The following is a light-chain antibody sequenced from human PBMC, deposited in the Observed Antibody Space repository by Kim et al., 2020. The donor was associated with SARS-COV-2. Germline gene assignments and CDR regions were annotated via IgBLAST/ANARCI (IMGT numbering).Light chain of an antibody. Sequence: PGGTLTLTCASSTGAVTSDNYPNWFQQKPGQAPWTLIYSTNVKLSWTPAHFSGSLLGGKAALTLSGVQPEDESDYYCLLYCGGQGVFGGGTQLTVL. J-gene: IGLJ3*02. V-gene: IGLV7-43*01. CDR1: TGAVTSDNY. CDR3: LLYCGGQGV. CDR2: STN.